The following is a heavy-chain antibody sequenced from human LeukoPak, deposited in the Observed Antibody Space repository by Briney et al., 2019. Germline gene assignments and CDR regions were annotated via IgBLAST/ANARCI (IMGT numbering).Heavy chain of an antibody. J-gene: IGHJ3*02. D-gene: IGHD6-13*01. CDR2: IYTSGST. Sequence: PSGTLSLTCTVSGGSISSYYWSWIRQPAGKGLEWIGRIYTSGSTNYNPSLKSRVTMSVDTSKNQFSLKLSSVTAADTAVYYCARDGGIAADDAFDIWGQGTMVTVSS. CDR3: ARDGGIAADDAFDI. CDR1: GGSISSYY. V-gene: IGHV4-4*07.